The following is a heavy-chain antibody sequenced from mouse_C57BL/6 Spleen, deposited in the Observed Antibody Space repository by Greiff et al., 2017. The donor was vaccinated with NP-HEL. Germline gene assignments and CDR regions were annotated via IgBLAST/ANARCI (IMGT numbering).Heavy chain of an antibody. V-gene: IGHV3-6*01. CDR1: GYSITSGYY. CDR3: ARAVQGAMDY. J-gene: IGHJ4*01. CDR2: ISYDGSN. Sequence: EVKLQESGPGLVKPSQSLSLTCSVTGYSITSGYYWNWIRQFPGNKLEWMGYISYDGSNNYNPSLKNRISITRDTSKNQFFLKLNSVTTEDTATYYCARAVQGAMDYWGQGTSVTVSS.